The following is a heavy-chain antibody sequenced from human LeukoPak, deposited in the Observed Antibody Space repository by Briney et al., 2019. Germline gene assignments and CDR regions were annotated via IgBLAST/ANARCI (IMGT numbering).Heavy chain of an antibody. CDR1: GFTFSSYE. V-gene: IGHV3-48*03. D-gene: IGHD3-10*01. CDR3: AKGLTWFGESPGGFDY. J-gene: IGHJ4*02. CDR2: ISSSGSTI. Sequence: GGSLRLSCAASGFTFSSYEMNWVRQAPGKGLEWVSYISSSGSTIYYADSVKGRFTISRDNAKNSLYLQMNSLRAEDTAVYYCAKGLTWFGESPGGFDYWGQGTLFTVSS.